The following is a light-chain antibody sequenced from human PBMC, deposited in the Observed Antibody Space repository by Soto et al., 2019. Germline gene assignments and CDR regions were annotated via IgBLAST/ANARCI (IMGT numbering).Light chain of an antibody. J-gene: IGKJ2*01. Sequence: ETVMTQSPATLSVSPWERATLSCRASQGVSSNLAWYQQKPGQAPRLLIYSASTRATGIPARFSGSGSGTEFTLTISSLQSEDFAVYYCQQYNNWPPITFGQGTKLEIK. V-gene: IGKV3-15*01. CDR3: QQYNNWPPIT. CDR2: SAS. CDR1: QGVSSN.